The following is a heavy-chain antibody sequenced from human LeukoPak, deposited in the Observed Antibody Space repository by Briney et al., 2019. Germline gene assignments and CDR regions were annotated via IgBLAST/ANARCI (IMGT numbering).Heavy chain of an antibody. J-gene: IGHJ3*02. Sequence: SETLSLTCIVSGGSISGDYWIWMPHPPGNGREGSVRIYASGSTNSNPSLKSRVTMSLDTSKNQFSLKLNSVTAADTAVYYCAREGIAAAEGTFDIWGRGTMVTVSS. CDR3: AREGIAAAEGTFDI. CDR2: IYASGST. V-gene: IGHV4-4*07. CDR1: GGSISGDY. D-gene: IGHD6-13*01.